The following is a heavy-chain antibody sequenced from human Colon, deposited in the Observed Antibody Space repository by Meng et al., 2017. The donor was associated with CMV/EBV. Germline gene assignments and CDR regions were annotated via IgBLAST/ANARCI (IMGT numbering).Heavy chain of an antibody. Sequence: SVKVSCKVSGGTFSNAMSWVRQAPGQGLEWMGQILPNLGIPNYAQQFQGRVTIIADRSTSTAYMELRSLRSEDTAVYYCARDRKAGATTTFGRWGQGTLVTVSS. CDR1: GGTFSNA. CDR3: ARDRKAGATTTFGR. D-gene: IGHD1-26*01. V-gene: IGHV1-69*10. J-gene: IGHJ4*02. CDR2: ILPNLGIP.